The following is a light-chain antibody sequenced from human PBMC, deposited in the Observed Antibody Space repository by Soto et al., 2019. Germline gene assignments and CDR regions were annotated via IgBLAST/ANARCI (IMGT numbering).Light chain of an antibody. CDR2: GTS. V-gene: IGKV3-20*01. CDR3: QHYGSSPPDT. Sequence: EIVLTQSPGTLSLSLAERATLSCRASQSVSGTYSAWYQQKPGQAPRLLIYGTSKRAAGIPDRFSGSGSGTDFSLTISRLEPEDFAVYYCQHYGSSPPDTFGQGTKLEIK. CDR1: QSVSGTY. J-gene: IGKJ2*01.